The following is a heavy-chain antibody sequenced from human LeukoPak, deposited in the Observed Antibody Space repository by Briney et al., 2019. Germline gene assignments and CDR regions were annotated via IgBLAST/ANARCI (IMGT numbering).Heavy chain of an antibody. Sequence: GASVKVSCKASGYTFTSYGISWVRQAPGQGLEWMGWISAYNGNTNYAQKLQGRVAMTTDTSTSTAYMELGSLRSDDTAVYYCARDSNCSGGSCYSGWFDPWGQGTLVTVSS. CDR1: GYTFTSYG. J-gene: IGHJ5*02. D-gene: IGHD2-15*01. CDR3: ARDSNCSGGSCYSGWFDP. V-gene: IGHV1-18*01. CDR2: ISAYNGNT.